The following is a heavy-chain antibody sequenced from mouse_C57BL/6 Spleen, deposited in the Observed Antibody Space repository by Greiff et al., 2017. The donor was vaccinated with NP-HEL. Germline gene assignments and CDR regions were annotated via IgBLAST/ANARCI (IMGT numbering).Heavy chain of an antibody. J-gene: IGHJ4*01. Sequence: QVQLQQPGAELVKPGASVKLSCKASGYTFTSYWMHWVKQRPGQGLEWIGMIHPNSGSTNYNEKFKSKATLTVDKSSSTAYMQLSSLTSEDSAVYYCAREGGYPYAMDYWVQGTSVTVSS. V-gene: IGHV1-64*01. CDR1: GYTFTSYW. CDR3: AREGGYPYAMDY. D-gene: IGHD2-2*01. CDR2: IHPNSGST.